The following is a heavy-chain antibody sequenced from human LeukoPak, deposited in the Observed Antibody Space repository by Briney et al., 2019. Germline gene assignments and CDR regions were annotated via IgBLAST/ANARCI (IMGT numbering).Heavy chain of an antibody. CDR2: TYYRSKWYN. Sequence: SQTLSLTCAISGDSVSSNSAAWSWIRQSPSRGLEWLGRTYYRSKWYNEYAVSAKSRITINPDTSKNQFSLQLNSVIPEDTAVYYCVRGLSGHDYWGQGTLVTVSS. CDR3: VRGLSGHDY. J-gene: IGHJ4*02. CDR1: GDSVSSNSAA. D-gene: IGHD3-3*01. V-gene: IGHV6-1*01.